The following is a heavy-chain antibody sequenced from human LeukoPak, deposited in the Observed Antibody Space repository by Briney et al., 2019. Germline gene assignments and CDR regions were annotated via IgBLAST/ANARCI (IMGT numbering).Heavy chain of an antibody. CDR1: GYTFTSYG. D-gene: IGHD1-26*01. J-gene: IGHJ6*03. CDR2: ISAYNGNT. CDR3: ARRWELPNYYMDV. V-gene: IGHV1-18*01. Sequence: GASMKVSCKASGYTFTSYGISWVRQAPGQGLEWMGWISAYNGNTNYAQKLQGRVTMTTDTSTSAAYMELRSLRSDDTAVYYCARRWELPNYYMDVWGKGTTVTVSS.